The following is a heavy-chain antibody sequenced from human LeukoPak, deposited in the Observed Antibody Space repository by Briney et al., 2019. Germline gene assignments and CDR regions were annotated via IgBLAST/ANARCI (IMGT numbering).Heavy chain of an antibody. CDR3: ARDWNPKYCGGDCYGRWYFDL. CDR1: GGSISSYY. J-gene: IGHJ2*01. Sequence: SETLSLTCTVSGGSISSYYWSWIRQPPGKGLEWIGYIYYSGSTNYNPSLKSRVTISVDTSKNQFSLKLSSVTAADTAVYYCARDWNPKYCGGDCYGRWYFDLWGRGTLVTVSS. D-gene: IGHD2-21*02. V-gene: IGHV4-59*01. CDR2: IYYSGST.